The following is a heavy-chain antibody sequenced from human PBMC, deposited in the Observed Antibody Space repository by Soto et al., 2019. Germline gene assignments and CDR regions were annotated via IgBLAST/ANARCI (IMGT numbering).Heavy chain of an antibody. D-gene: IGHD3-9*01. J-gene: IGHJ1*01. CDR2: IRDTGGYT. CDR1: GFTFSGYA. V-gene: IGHV3-23*01. CDR3: ANPSHEMVTGYCLFVH. Sequence: EAQLLESGGGLVQPGGYLRLSCVASGFTFSGYAMSWVRQAPGNGLQWVSAIRDTGGYTYYADSVKARFTISSDYSKSTLFLQMDSLSADDSALYYCANPSHEMVTGYCLFVHCVQGTLVTVSS.